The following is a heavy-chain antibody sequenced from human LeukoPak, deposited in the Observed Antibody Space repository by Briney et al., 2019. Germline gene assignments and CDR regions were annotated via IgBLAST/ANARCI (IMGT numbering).Heavy chain of an antibody. CDR1: GGTFSSYA. CDR3: ARGQYQLLFRQNWFDP. D-gene: IGHD2-2*01. V-gene: IGHV1-69*05. Sequence: ASVKVSCKASGGTFSSYAISWVRQAPGQGLEWMGGIIPIFGTANYAQKFQGRVTITTDESTSTAYMELSSLRSEDTAVYYCARGQYQLLFRQNWFDPWGQGTLVTVSS. CDR2: IIPIFGTA. J-gene: IGHJ5*02.